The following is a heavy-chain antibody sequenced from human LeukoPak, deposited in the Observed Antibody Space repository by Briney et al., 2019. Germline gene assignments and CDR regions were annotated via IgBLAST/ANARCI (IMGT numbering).Heavy chain of an antibody. J-gene: IGHJ4*02. CDR1: GFPFSDYS. D-gene: IGHD1-1*01. V-gene: IGHV3-48*04. CDR3: ARDHNCAFDN. Sequence: GGSLRLSCTASGFPFSDYSMNWVRQAPGKGLVWISYIGISSGNTKYADSVKGRFTISADNARNSLYLQMNSLRVEDTAVYYCARDHNCAFDNWGQGTLVSVYS. CDR2: IGISSGNT.